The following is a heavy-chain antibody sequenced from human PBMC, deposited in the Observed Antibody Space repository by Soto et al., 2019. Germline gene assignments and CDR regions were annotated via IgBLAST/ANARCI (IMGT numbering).Heavy chain of an antibody. J-gene: IGHJ6*02. Sequence: QVQLVQSGAEVKKPGSSVKVSCKASGGTFSSYAISWVRQAPGQGLEWMGGIIPIFGTANYAQKFQGRATITADKSASTAYMELSSLRSEDTAVYYCARGGMRRMGATTPGGPYYYYGMDVWGQGTTVTVSS. CDR3: ARGGMRRMGATTPGGPYYYYGMDV. V-gene: IGHV1-69*06. CDR2: IIPIFGTA. D-gene: IGHD1-26*01. CDR1: GGTFSSYA.